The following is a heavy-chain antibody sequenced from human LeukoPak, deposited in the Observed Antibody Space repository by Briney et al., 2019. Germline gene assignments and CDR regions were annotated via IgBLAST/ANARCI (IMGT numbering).Heavy chain of an antibody. J-gene: IGHJ4*02. CDR1: GFTFSIYG. V-gene: IGHV3-33*01. CDR3: ARASGPFDY. Sequence: GGSLRLSCAASGFTFSIYGMHWVRQAPGKGLEWVAVIWNDGSNKYYADSVKGRFTISRDNSKNTLYLQMNSLRAEDTAVYSCARASGPFDYWGQGTLDTVSS. CDR2: IWNDGSNK. D-gene: IGHD3-10*01.